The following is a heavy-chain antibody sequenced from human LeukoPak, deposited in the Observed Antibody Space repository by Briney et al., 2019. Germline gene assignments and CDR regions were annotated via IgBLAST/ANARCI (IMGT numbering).Heavy chain of an antibody. CDR3: ARDSDAGFDY. Sequence: GGSLRLSCAASGFTFSRFWMHWVRQAPGKGLVWVARASSDGSSTVYADSVKGRFTISRDNAKKTLYLQMNNLRAEDTAIYYCARDSDAGFDYWGQGTLVTVSS. CDR2: ASSDGSST. CDR1: GFTFSRFW. V-gene: IGHV3-74*01. J-gene: IGHJ4*02.